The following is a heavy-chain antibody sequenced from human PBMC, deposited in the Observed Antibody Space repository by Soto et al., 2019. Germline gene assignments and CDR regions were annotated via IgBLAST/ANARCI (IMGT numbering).Heavy chain of an antibody. CDR3: XXGGDGXXXXKLQF. J-gene: IGHJ4*02. Sequence: QVQLVQSGAEVKKPGASVKVSCKTSGYTFITYGVTWVRQAPXXGLEWMGWISAYNGDTNYAQNLQGRVTMTTDTXXXXXXXXXXXXXXXXXXXXXXXXGGDGXXXXKLQFWGQGTLVTVSS. V-gene: IGHV1-18*01. CDR2: ISAYNGDT. CDR1: GYTFITYG. D-gene: IGHD2-21*01.